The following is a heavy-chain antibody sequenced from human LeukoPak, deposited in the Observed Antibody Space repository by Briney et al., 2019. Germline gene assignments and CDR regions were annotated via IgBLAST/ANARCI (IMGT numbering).Heavy chain of an antibody. V-gene: IGHV3-23*01. D-gene: IGHD2-21*02. J-gene: IGHJ3*02. CDR2: ISDSGDNT. CDR1: GFTFSNYV. Sequence: GGSLRLSCVTSGFTFSNYVMSWVRQAPGKGSEYISSISDSGDNTYYAGSVKGRFTISRDNSKNTLYLQMNSLRAEDTAVYFCARLSSWVFEIWGQGTMVTVSS. CDR3: ARLSSWVFEI.